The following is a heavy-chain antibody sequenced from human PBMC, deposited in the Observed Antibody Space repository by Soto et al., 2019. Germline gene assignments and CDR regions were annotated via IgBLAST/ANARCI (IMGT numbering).Heavy chain of an antibody. V-gene: IGHV1-69*13. J-gene: IGHJ3*02. D-gene: IGHD2-2*01. CDR2: IIPIFGTA. Sequence: SVKVSCKASGGTFSSYAISWVRQAPGQGLEWMGGIIPIFGTANYAQKFQGRVTIAADESTSTAYMELSSLRSEDTAVYYCARDFGYCSSTSCYSPYAFDIWGQGTMVTVSS. CDR3: ARDFGYCSSTSCYSPYAFDI. CDR1: GGTFSSYA.